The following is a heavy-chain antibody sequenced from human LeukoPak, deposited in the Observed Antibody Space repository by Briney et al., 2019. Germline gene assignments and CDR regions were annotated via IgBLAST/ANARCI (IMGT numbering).Heavy chain of an antibody. J-gene: IGHJ4*02. CDR3: AKEEWLGKMNYFDY. CDR2: IRSDGSNE. Sequence: GGSLRLSCAASGFTFSTYGMHWVRQAPGKGLEWVALIRSDGSNEYYADSVKGRFTVSRDNSKNTLHLQMSSLRAEDTAVYYCAKEEWLGKMNYFDYWGQGTLVTVSS. CDR1: GFTFSTYG. D-gene: IGHD3-3*01. V-gene: IGHV3-30*02.